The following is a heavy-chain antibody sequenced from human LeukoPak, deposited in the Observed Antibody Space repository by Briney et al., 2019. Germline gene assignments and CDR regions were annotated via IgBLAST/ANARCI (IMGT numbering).Heavy chain of an antibody. CDR3: AKDIFPLSRGPFDY. D-gene: IGHD2-21*01. V-gene: IGHV3-13*01. Sequence: GGSLRLSCAASGFDFSRSDMHWVRQVTGKGLEWVSGIGTAYDTFYPDSLKGRFTISRENGKNSLYLQMNSLRAEDTALYYCAKDIFPLSRGPFDYWGQGTLVTVSS. CDR1: GFDFSRSD. CDR2: IGTAYDT. J-gene: IGHJ4*02.